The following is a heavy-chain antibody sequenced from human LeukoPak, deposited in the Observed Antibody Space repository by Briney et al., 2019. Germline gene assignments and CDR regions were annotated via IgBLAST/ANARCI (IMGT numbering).Heavy chain of an antibody. Sequence: GGSLRLSCAASGFTFSSYGMHWVRQAPGKGLEWVAFIRYDGSNKYYADSVKGRFTISRDNSKNTLYLQMNSLRAEDTAVYYCAKGPRSSWSLNWFDPWGQGTLVTVSS. CDR2: IRYDGSNK. D-gene: IGHD6-13*01. J-gene: IGHJ5*02. CDR1: GFTFSSYG. V-gene: IGHV3-30*02. CDR3: AKGPRSSWSLNWFDP.